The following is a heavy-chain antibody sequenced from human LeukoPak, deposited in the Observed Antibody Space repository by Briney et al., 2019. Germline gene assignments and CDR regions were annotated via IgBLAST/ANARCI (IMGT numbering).Heavy chain of an antibody. J-gene: IGHJ2*01. D-gene: IGHD1-26*01. Sequence: PGGSLRLSCAASGFTFSSYAMSWIRQPPGKGLEWIGEINHSGSTNYNPSLKSRVTISVDTSKNQFSLKLSSVTAADTAVYYCARGNGGSYGLADWYFDLWAVAPWSLSPQ. CDR3: ARGNGGSYGLADWYFDL. V-gene: IGHV4-34*01. CDR2: INHSGST. CDR1: GFTFSSYA.